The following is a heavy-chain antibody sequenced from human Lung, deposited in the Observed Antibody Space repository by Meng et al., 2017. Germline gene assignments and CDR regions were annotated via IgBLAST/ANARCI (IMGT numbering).Heavy chain of an antibody. D-gene: IGHD6-13*01. Sequence: VQVVSSGAEVKKPGASVKVSCKPSGYNFPDYWLHWVRRAPGQGLEWMGRIDPKSGDTHYAQRFQGRVAMTGDTSISTAYMELSGLRSDDTAMYYCVRDEDISSAGKLFGDYWGQGTLVTVSS. J-gene: IGHJ4*02. CDR1: GYNFPDYW. V-gene: IGHV1-2*06. CDR3: VRDEDISSAGKLFGDY. CDR2: IDPKSGDT.